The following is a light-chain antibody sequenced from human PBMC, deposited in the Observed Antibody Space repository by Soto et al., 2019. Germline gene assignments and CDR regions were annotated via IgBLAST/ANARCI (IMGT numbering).Light chain of an antibody. Sequence: EGVTTQSPATLSVSPGERATLSCRASQNVGGDLAWYQQKPGQAPRLLIYRTSTRANGTPVRFSGSGSGTEFTLTIRSLQSEDFAVYYCQEYNGRSSFGQGTKVEMK. CDR2: RTS. CDR1: QNVGGD. V-gene: IGKV3-15*01. J-gene: IGKJ1*01. CDR3: QEYNGRSS.